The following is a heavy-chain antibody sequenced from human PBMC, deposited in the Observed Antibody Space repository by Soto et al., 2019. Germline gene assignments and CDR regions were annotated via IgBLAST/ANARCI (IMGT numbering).Heavy chain of an antibody. CDR1: SESVRNYY. CDR3: ARDSAGCTAGTCYVDNYYGMDV. D-gene: IGHD2-15*01. Sequence: PSEPLSLTCTVSSESVRNYYWSWIRQPAGKGLEGIGRIYTSGSTNYNPSLKSRVTVSVDTSKNQFSLKLASVTAADTAVYYCARDSAGCTAGTCYVDNYYGMDVWGQGTTVTVSS. V-gene: IGHV4-4*07. CDR2: IYTSGST. J-gene: IGHJ6*02.